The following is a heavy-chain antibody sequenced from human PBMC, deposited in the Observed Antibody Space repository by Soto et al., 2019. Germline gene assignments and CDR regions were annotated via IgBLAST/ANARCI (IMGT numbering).Heavy chain of an antibody. V-gene: IGHV4-34*01. CDR3: ARGSRRTSGGSCYLTP. Sequence: SETLSLTCAVYGGSFSGYYWSWIRQPPGKGLEWTGEINHSGSTNYNPSLKSRVTISVDTSKNQFSLKLSSVTAADTAVYYCARGSRRTSGGSCYLTPWGQGTLVTVSS. CDR1: GGSFSGYY. CDR2: INHSGST. J-gene: IGHJ5*02. D-gene: IGHD2-15*01.